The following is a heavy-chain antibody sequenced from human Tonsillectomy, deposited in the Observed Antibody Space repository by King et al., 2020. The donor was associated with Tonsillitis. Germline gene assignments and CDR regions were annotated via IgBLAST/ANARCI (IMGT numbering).Heavy chain of an antibody. CDR1: GGTFSSYA. CDR2: IIPIFGTA. Sequence: QLVQSGAEVKKPGSSVKVSCKASGGTFSSYAISWVRQAPGQGLEWMGGIIPIFGTANYAQKFQGRVTITAEESTSTAYMELSSLRSEDTAVYYCARGDVDPMIVVAVYYYYGMDVWGQGTTVTVSS. D-gene: IGHD3-22*01. V-gene: IGHV1-69*01. J-gene: IGHJ6*02. CDR3: ARGDVDPMIVVAVYYYYGMDV.